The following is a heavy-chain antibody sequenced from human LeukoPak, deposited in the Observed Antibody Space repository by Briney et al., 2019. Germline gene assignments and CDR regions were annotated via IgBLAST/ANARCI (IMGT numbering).Heavy chain of an antibody. V-gene: IGHV4-59*08. Sequence: SETLSLTCTVSGGSISSYYWSWIRQPPGKGLEWIGYIYYSGSTNYNPSLKSRVTISVDTSKNQFSLKLSSVTAADTAVYYCASTSVEMATSYYYYYMDVWGKGTTVIISS. CDR1: GGSISSYY. CDR3: ASTSVEMATSYYYYYMDV. D-gene: IGHD5-24*01. CDR2: IYYSGST. J-gene: IGHJ6*03.